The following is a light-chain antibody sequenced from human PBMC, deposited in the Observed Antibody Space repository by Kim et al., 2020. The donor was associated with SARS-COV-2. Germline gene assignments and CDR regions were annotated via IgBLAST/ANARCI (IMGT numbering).Light chain of an antibody. Sequence: DIQMTRSPSSVSASVGDRVTITCRASQGINRLLAWYQQKPGKAPKLLIFPASSLASGVSSRFSGSGSETDFTLTISSLQPEDFATYFCQQANNFPLTFGGGTKVDIK. CDR1: QGINRL. J-gene: IGKJ4*01. CDR2: PAS. V-gene: IGKV1-12*01. CDR3: QQANNFPLT.